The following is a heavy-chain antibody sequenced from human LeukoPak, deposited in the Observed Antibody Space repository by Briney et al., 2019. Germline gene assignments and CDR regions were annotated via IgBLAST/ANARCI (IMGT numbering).Heavy chain of an antibody. CDR1: GFTFSNYW. J-gene: IGHJ4*02. Sequence: GGSLRLSCAASGFTFSNYWMHWVRQAPGKGLVWVSRINSDGSSTFYADSVKGRFTISRDNAKNSLYLQMNSLRAEDTALYYCAKDTNLCSSTSCYAFDYWGQGTLVTVSS. D-gene: IGHD2-2*01. CDR2: INSDGSST. CDR3: AKDTNLCSSTSCYAFDY. V-gene: IGHV3-74*01.